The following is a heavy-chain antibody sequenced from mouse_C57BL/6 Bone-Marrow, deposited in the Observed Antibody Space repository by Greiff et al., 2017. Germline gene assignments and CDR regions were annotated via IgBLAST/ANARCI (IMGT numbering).Heavy chain of an antibody. CDR3: ATSGYGNLYYYAMDY. D-gene: IGHD2-10*02. CDR2: IDPSDSYT. Sequence: QVHVKQPGAELVRPGTSVKLSCKASGYTFTSYWMHWVKQRPGQGLEWIGVIDPSDSYTNYNQKFKGKATLTVDTSSSTAYMQLSSLTSEDSAVYYCATSGYGNLYYYAMDYWGQGTSVTVSS. V-gene: IGHV1-59*01. CDR1: GYTFTSYW. J-gene: IGHJ4*01.